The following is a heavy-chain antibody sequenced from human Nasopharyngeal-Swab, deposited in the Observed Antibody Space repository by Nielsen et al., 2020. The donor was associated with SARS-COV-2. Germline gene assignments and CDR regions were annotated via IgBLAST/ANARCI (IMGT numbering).Heavy chain of an antibody. CDR1: GFTFSSYA. CDR3: AKSAGEYYDFWSGQYYYYGMDV. CDR2: ISGSGGST. J-gene: IGHJ6*02. V-gene: IGHV3-23*01. Sequence: GGSLRLSCAASGFTFSSYAMSWVRQAPGKGLEWVPAISGSGGSTYYADSVKGRFTISRDNSKNTLYLQMNSLRAEDTAVYYCAKSAGEYYDFWSGQYYYYGMDVWGQGTTVTVSS. D-gene: IGHD3-3*01.